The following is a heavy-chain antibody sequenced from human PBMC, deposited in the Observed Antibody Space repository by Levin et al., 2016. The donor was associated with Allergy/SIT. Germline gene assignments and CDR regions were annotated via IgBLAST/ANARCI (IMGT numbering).Heavy chain of an antibody. CDR3: ASPTTGTYSFDY. J-gene: IGHJ4*02. CDR1: GYTFTSYY. CDR2: INPSGGST. D-gene: IGHD1-14*01. Sequence: ASVKVSCKASGYTFTSYYMHWVRQAPGQGLEWMGVINPSGGSTSYAQKFQGRVTVTRDTSTSTVYMELSSLRSEDTAVYYCASPTTGTYSFDYWGQGTLVTVSS. V-gene: IGHV1-46*01.